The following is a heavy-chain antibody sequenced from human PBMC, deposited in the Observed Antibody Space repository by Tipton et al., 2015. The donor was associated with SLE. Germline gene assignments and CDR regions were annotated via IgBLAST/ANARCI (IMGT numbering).Heavy chain of an antibody. J-gene: IGHJ4*02. CDR3: ATGGSSRPPT. CDR2: INHSGST. V-gene: IGHV4-34*01. CDR1: GGSFSGYH. D-gene: IGHD6-13*01. Sequence: TLSLTCAVYGGSFSGYHWSWIRQPPGKGLEWIGEINHSGSTNYNPSLKSRVTISVDTSKNQFSLKLSSVTAADTAVYYCATGGSSRPPTWGQGTLVTVSS.